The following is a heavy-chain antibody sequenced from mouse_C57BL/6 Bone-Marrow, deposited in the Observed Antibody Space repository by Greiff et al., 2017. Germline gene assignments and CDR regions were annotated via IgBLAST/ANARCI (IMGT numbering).Heavy chain of an antibody. CDR1: GYAFSRSW. CDR2: IYPGDGDT. V-gene: IGHV1-82*01. CDR3: ARDSSLAWFAY. D-gene: IGHD3-2*01. J-gene: IGHJ3*01. Sequence: QVQLQQSGPELVKPGASVKISCKASGYAFSRSWMNWVKQRPGKGLEWIGRIYPGDGDTNYNGKFKGKATLTADKSSSTAYMQLSSLTAEDSAVYFCARDSSLAWFAYWGQGTLVTVSA.